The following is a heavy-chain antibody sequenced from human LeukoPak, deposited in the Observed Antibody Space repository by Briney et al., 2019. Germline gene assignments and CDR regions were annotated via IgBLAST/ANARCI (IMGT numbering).Heavy chain of an antibody. D-gene: IGHD6-13*01. CDR2: INHSGST. J-gene: IGHJ4*02. Sequence: SETLSLTCAVYGGSFSGYYWSWIRQPPGKGLEWIGEINHSGSTNYNPSLKSRVTISVDTSKNQFSLKLSSVTAADTAVYYCARHTLTGYSSSWTARFSFDYWGQGTLVTVSS. CDR1: GGSFSGYY. V-gene: IGHV4-34*01. CDR3: ARHTLTGYSSSWTARFSFDY.